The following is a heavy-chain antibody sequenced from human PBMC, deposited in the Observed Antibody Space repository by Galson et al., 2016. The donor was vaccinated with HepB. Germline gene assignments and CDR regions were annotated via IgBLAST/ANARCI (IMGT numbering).Heavy chain of an antibody. CDR3: ARETRDGSYYFEY. Sequence: SLRLSCAASGFNISNYWMHWVRQVPGKGLLWVSRCNRDGSVRNYADSVKGRFHISRDNADNTLYLQMNSLTAEDTGVYYCARETRDGSYYFEYWGQGTRVAVSS. J-gene: IGHJ4*02. D-gene: IGHD1-26*01. CDR1: GFNISNYW. CDR2: CNRDGSVR. V-gene: IGHV3-74*01.